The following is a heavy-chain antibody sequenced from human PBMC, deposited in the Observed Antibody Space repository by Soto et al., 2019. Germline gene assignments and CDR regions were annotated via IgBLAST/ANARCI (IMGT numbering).Heavy chain of an antibody. CDR3: ANLATVTRGYYMDV. CDR1: GFTFSSYA. D-gene: IGHD4-17*01. J-gene: IGHJ6*03. V-gene: IGHV3-23*01. CDR2: ISGSGGST. Sequence: PGGSLRLSCAASGFTFSSYAMSWVRQAPGKGLEWVSAISGSGGSTYYADSVKGRFTISRDNSKNTLYLQMNSLRAEDTAVYYCANLATVTRGYYMDVWGKGTTVTVSS.